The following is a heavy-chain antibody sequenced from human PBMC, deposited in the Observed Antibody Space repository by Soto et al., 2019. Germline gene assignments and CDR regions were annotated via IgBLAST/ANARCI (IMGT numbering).Heavy chain of an antibody. D-gene: IGHD1-1*01. V-gene: IGHV3-21*05. Sequence: GGSLRLSCEGSGFSFRSYEMNWVRQAPGKGLEWISYISSSSSYTNYADSVKGRFTISRDNAKNSLYLQMNSLRAEDTAVYYCATPIQLERRMDYYGMDVWGQGTTVTVSS. CDR3: ATPIQLERRMDYYGMDV. CDR1: GFSFRSYE. J-gene: IGHJ6*02. CDR2: ISSSSSYT.